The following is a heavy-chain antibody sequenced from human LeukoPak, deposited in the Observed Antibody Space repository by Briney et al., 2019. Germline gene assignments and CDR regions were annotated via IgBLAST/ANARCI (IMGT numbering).Heavy chain of an antibody. CDR2: IYYSGST. J-gene: IGHJ4*02. Sequence: SETLSLTCTVSGGSISSYSWSWIRQPPGKGLEWIGYIYYSGSTYYNPSLKSRVTISVDTSKNQFSLKLGSVTAADTAVYYCARAGRPSITGTTKGVDYWGQGTLVTVSS. D-gene: IGHD1-7*01. CDR1: GGSISSYS. V-gene: IGHV4-59*06. CDR3: ARAGRPSITGTTKGVDY.